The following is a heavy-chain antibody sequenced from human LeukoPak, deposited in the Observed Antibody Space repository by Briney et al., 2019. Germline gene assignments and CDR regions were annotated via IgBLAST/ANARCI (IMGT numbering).Heavy chain of an antibody. J-gene: IGHJ4*02. V-gene: IGHV3-21*01. D-gene: IGHD3-10*01. CDR2: ISSSSSYI. CDR3: ASGMTMVRGAPHY. Sequence: GGSLRLSCAASGFTFSSYSMNWVRQGPGKGLEWVSSISSSSSYIYYADSVKGRFTISRDNAKNSLYLQMNSLRAEDTAVYYCASGMTMVRGAPHYWGQGTLVTVSS. CDR1: GFTFSSYS.